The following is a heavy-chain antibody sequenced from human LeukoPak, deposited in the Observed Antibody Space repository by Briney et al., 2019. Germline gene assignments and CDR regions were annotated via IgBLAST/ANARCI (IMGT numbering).Heavy chain of an antibody. Sequence: GGSLRLSCAASGFTFSSYAMHWVRQAPGKGLEWVAVISYDGSNKYYADSVKGRFTISRDNSKNTLYLQMNSLRAEDTAVYYYASGGNSEGYLFWGQGTLVTVSS. V-gene: IGHV3-30*04. D-gene: IGHD4-23*01. CDR2: ISYDGSNK. J-gene: IGHJ4*02. CDR1: GFTFSSYA. CDR3: ASGGNSEGYLF.